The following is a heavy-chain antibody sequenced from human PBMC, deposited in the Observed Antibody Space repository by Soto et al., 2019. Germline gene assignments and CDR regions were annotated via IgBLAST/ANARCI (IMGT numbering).Heavy chain of an antibody. V-gene: IGHV4-39*01. CDR2: IYYSGST. Sequence: SDTLSLTCTVSGGSISSSSYYWGWIRQPPGKGLEWIGSIYYSGSTYYNPSLKSRVTISVDTSKNQFSLKLSSVTAADTAVYYCARLGYCTNGVCFISHYFGYWGQGTLVTVSS. J-gene: IGHJ4*02. CDR3: ARLGYCTNGVCFISHYFGY. CDR1: GGSISSSSYY. D-gene: IGHD2-8*01.